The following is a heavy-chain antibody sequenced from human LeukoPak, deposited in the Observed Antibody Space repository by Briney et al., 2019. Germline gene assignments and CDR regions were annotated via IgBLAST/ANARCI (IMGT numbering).Heavy chain of an antibody. V-gene: IGHV3-7*03. CDR1: GFTFSSYW. Sequence: GGSLRLSCAASGFTFSSYWMSWVRQAPGKGLEWVANIKQDGSEKYYVDSVKGRFTISRDNAKNSLYLQMNSLRAEDTAVYYCARQQQLTGSSEDDAFDIWGQGTMVTVSS. D-gene: IGHD6-13*01. CDR2: IKQDGSEK. CDR3: ARQQQLTGSSEDDAFDI. J-gene: IGHJ3*02.